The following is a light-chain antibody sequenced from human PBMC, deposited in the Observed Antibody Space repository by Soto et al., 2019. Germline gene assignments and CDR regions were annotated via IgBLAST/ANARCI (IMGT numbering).Light chain of an antibody. J-gene: IGKJ4*01. V-gene: IGKV3-20*01. CDR3: QQYHTWPIT. Sequence: ETVLTQSPGTLSLSPGERATLSCKASQSVSSNYLAWFQQKSGQAPRLLIYGASSRASGIPDRFSASGSGTDFTLTISSLQSEDCAIYYCQQYHTWPITFGGGTKVDI. CDR1: QSVSSNY. CDR2: GAS.